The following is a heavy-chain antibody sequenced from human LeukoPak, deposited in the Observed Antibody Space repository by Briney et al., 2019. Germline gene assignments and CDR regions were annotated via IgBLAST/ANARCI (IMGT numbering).Heavy chain of an antibody. J-gene: IGHJ4*02. CDR1: GGSINTYY. V-gene: IGHV4-59*08. D-gene: IGHD3-22*01. CDR2: IYYTGST. Sequence: SETLSLTCTVSGGSINTYYWTWVRQPPGKGLEWIGYIYYTGSTYYNPSLESRVTISVDTSKNQFSLKLSSVTAADTAVYYCARQFYYDSGGSHYWGQGTLVTVSS. CDR3: ARQFYYDSGGSHY.